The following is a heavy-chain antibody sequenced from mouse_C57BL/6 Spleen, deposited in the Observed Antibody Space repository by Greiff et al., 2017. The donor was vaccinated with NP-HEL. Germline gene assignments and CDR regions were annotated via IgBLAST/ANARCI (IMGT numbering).Heavy chain of an antibody. CDR1: GYTFTNYW. CDR2: IYPGGGYT. Sequence: VQLQQSGAELVRPGTSVKMSCKASGYTFTNYWIGWAKQRPGHGLEWIGDIYPGGGYTNYNEKFKGKATLTADKSSSTAYMQFSSLTSEDSAIYYCARGVFYWYFDVWGTGTTVTVSS. CDR3: ARGVFYWYFDV. V-gene: IGHV1-63*01. J-gene: IGHJ1*03.